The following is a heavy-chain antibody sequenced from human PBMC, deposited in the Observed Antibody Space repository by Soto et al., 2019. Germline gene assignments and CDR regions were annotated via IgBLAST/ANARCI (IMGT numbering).Heavy chain of an antibody. D-gene: IGHD1-26*01. Sequence: QVQLQESGPGLVKPSGTLSLTCTVSGASISSTSSGDWWSWVRQPPGKGLEWIGEIHHRGRTNSSPSLNCRVTLSVINSNHQCSLMSCSATAADTAVYYFANLVGATLFVYWGHGTLVTVSS. J-gene: IGHJ4*01. V-gene: IGHV4-4*02. CDR2: IHHRGRT. CDR3: ANLVGATLFVY. CDR1: GASISSTSSGDW.